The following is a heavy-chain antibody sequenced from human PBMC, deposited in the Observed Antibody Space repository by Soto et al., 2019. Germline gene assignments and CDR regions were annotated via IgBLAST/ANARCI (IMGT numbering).Heavy chain of an antibody. CDR3: ARLTVTTSDDAVDI. J-gene: IGHJ3*02. D-gene: IGHD4-17*01. CDR2: ISGYGGST. Sequence: EVQLLESGGGLVQHGGSLRLSCAVSGFTFSSYAMSWVRQAPGKGLEWVSVISGYGGSTYYADFVKGRFTISRDNSKNTLYLQMNSLRAEDTAVYYCARLTVTTSDDAVDIWGQGTLVTVSS. V-gene: IGHV3-23*01. CDR1: GFTFSSYA.